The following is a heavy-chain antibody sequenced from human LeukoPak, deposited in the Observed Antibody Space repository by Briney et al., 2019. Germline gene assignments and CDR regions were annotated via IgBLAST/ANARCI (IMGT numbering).Heavy chain of an antibody. V-gene: IGHV1-18*01. CDR3: ARAKVYGDPEYFQH. CDR2: ISAYNGNT. Sequence: GASVKVSCKASGDSFGTYGITWVRQAPGEGLEWMGWISAYNGNTNYAQKLQGRVTMTTDTSTSTAYMELRSLRSDDTAVYYCARAKVYGDPEYFQHWGQGTLVTVSS. CDR1: GDSFGTYG. D-gene: IGHD4-17*01. J-gene: IGHJ1*01.